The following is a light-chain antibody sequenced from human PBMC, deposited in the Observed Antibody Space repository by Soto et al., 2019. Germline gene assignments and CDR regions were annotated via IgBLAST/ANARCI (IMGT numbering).Light chain of an antibody. J-gene: IGKJ5*01. V-gene: IGKV3-20*01. CDR3: QQYDSSPIT. Sequence: EIVMTQSPATLSVSPGEIAILSCRASQSVSSSYLAWYQQKPGQAPSPLIYGASRRATGIPDRFSGSGSGTDFTLTISRLEPEDFAVYYCQQYDSSPITFGHGTRLEI. CDR2: GAS. CDR1: QSVSSSY.